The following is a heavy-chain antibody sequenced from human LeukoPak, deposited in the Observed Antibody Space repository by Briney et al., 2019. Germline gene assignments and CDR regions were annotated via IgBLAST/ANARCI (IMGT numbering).Heavy chain of an antibody. CDR1: GGSIRSRPYS. D-gene: IGHD3-10*01. Sequence: SETLSLTCTVSGGSIRSRPYSWGWIRQPPGKGLEWIGSIHHSGSSYYKPSLKSRVSISVDTSKNKFSLRLSSVTAADTALYFCARPRTLWFGEIDYWGQGTLLIVSS. J-gene: IGHJ4*02. CDR2: IHHSGSS. CDR3: ARPRTLWFGEIDY. V-gene: IGHV4-39*01.